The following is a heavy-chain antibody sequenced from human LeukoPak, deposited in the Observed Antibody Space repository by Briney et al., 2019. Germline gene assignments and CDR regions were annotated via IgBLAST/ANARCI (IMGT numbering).Heavy chain of an antibody. V-gene: IGHV1-69*05. Sequence: ASVKVSCKASGGTFSSYAISWVRQAPGQGLEWMGGIIPIFGTANYAQKFQGRVTITTDESTSTAYMELSSLKASDTAMYYCARHLSGSYRMDVWGKGTTVTVSS. CDR2: IIPIFGTA. J-gene: IGHJ6*04. CDR3: ARHLSGSYRMDV. D-gene: IGHD1-26*01. CDR1: GGTFSSYA.